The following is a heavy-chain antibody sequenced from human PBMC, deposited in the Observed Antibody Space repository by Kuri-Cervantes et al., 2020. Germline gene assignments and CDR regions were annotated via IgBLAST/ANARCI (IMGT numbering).Heavy chain of an antibody. Sequence: GESLKISCAASGFTFSSYGMHWVRQAPGKGLEWVAVISYDGSNKYYADSVKGRFTISRDNSKNTLYLQMNSLRAEDTAVYYCARGTRDYGDYSRFDPWGQGTLVTVSS. V-gene: IGHV3-30*03. CDR2: ISYDGSNK. CDR1: GFTFSSYG. J-gene: IGHJ5*02. CDR3: ARGTRDYGDYSRFDP. D-gene: IGHD4-17*01.